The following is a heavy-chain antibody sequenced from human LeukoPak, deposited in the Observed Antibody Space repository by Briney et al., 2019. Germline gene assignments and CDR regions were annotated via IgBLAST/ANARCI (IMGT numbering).Heavy chain of an antibody. J-gene: IGHJ4*02. CDR2: IYYSGST. V-gene: IGHV4-39*01. D-gene: IGHD5-24*01. CDR1: GGSISSSSYY. Sequence: SETLSLTCTVSGGSISSSSYYWGWIRQPPGKGLEWIGTIYYSGSTYYSPSLQSRVSISVDTSKNQFSLRLSSVTAADTAVYFCARRRGRDGYRDHWGQGTLVTVSS. CDR3: ARRRGRDGYRDH.